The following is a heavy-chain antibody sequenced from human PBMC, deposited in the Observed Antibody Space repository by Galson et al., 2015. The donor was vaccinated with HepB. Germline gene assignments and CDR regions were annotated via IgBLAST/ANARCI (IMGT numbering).Heavy chain of an antibody. CDR3: ARAGIVVVTTAPIGGAFDI. V-gene: IGHV3-74*01. CDR1: GFTFSSYW. D-gene: IGHD2-2*01. Sequence: SLRLSCAASGFTFSSYWMHWVRQAPGKGLVWVSRINTDGSGTSYADSVKGRFTISRDNAKNTLYLQMNSLTAEDTAVYYCARAGIVVVTTAPIGGAFDIWGQGTMVTVSS. J-gene: IGHJ3*02. CDR2: INTDGSGT.